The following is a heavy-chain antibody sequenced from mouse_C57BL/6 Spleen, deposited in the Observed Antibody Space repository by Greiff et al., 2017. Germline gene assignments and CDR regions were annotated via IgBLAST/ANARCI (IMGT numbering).Heavy chain of an antibody. D-gene: IGHD1-1*01. CDR3: ARRADGRSYYFDY. Sequence: VQLQQPGAELVRPGSSVKLSCKASGYTFTSYWMDWVKQRPGQGLEWIGNIYPSDSETHYNQKFKDKATLTVAKSSSTAYMQLSSLTSEDSSVYSCARRADGRSYYFDYWGQGTTLTVSS. V-gene: IGHV1-61*01. J-gene: IGHJ2*01. CDR1: GYTFTSYW. CDR2: IYPSDSET.